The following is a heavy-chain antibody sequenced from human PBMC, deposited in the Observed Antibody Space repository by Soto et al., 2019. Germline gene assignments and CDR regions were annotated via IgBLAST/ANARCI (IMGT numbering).Heavy chain of an antibody. J-gene: IGHJ4*02. D-gene: IGHD1-7*01. Sequence: SVKVSCKASGFTFTSSAVQWVRQARGQRLGWIGWIVVGSGNTNYAQKFQERVTITRDMSTSTAYMELSSLRSEDTAVYYCAAATYNWNYVTLAFDYWGQGTLVTVSS. CDR2: IVVGSGNT. CDR1: GFTFTSSA. CDR3: AAATYNWNYVTLAFDY. V-gene: IGHV1-58*01.